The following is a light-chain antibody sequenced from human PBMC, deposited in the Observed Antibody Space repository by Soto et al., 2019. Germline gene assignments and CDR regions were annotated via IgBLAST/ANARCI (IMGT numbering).Light chain of an antibody. CDR3: GTWDSSLSAGV. CDR1: SSNIGNNY. Sequence: QSVLTQPPSVSAAPGQTVTISCSGFSSNIGNNYVSWYQQVPGTAPKLLIYENNKRPSGIPDRFSGSKSGTSATLDITGLPTGDEADYYCGTWDSSLSAGVFGGGTKVTVL. CDR2: ENN. V-gene: IGLV1-51*01. J-gene: IGLJ2*01.